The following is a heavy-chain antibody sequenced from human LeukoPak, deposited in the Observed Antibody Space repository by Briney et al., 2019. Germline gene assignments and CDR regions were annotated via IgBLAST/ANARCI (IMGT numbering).Heavy chain of an antibody. Sequence: PGGSLRLSCAASGFTFSSYAMSWVRQAPGKGLEWVSAISGSGGSTYHADSVKGRFTISRDNSKNTVYLQMNSLRAEDTAVYYCARDRAYSTFDYWGQGTLVTVSS. V-gene: IGHV3-23*01. D-gene: IGHD4-4*01. CDR3: ARDRAYSTFDY. CDR1: GFTFSSYA. CDR2: ISGSGGST. J-gene: IGHJ4*02.